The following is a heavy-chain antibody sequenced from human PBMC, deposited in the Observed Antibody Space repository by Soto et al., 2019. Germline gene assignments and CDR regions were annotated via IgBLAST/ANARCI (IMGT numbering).Heavy chain of an antibody. J-gene: IGHJ6*02. CDR2: IIPVFKAT. V-gene: IGHV1-69*01. CDR1: GGTFSSQA. D-gene: IGHD3-22*01. Sequence: QVQLVQSGAEVKKPGSSVKVSCKASGGTFSSQAISWVRQAPGQGLEWMGGIIPVFKATKYAQKFQGRVTSPTVASNITAYMDLYSLRSEATAVYYCVRDGPLNYYDGTYSDYAMVVWVQGTTVTVSS. CDR3: VRDGPLNYYDGTYSDYAMVV.